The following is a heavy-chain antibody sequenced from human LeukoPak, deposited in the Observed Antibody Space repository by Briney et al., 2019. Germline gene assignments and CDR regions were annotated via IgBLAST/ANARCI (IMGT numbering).Heavy chain of an antibody. CDR1: GFTFTDYD. CDR3: SGGYDSDYFFYYGMDV. D-gene: IGHD5-12*01. Sequence: PGGSLRLSCAASGFTFTDYDMSWIRQAPGKGLEWVSYISSSSRSTTYADSVKGRFTISRDNAKNSLYLQMNSLRAEDTAVYYCSGGYDSDYFFYYGMDVWGQGTTVTVSS. V-gene: IGHV3-11*06. CDR2: ISSSSRST. J-gene: IGHJ6*02.